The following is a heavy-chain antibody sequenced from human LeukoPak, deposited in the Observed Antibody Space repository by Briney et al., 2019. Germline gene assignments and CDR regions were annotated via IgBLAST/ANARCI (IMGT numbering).Heavy chain of an antibody. D-gene: IGHD6-19*01. CDR3: ARGRGLGELAVASFDS. V-gene: IGHV3-21*01. CDR2: ISGSNSYI. Sequence: GGSLRLSCAASGFTFNSYSTNWVRQAPGKGLEWVSSISGSNSYIYYADSMKGRFTISRDNAKNSLYLQMNSLRAEDTAVYYCARGRGLGELAVASFDSWGQGILVTVSS. CDR1: GFTFNSYS. J-gene: IGHJ4*02.